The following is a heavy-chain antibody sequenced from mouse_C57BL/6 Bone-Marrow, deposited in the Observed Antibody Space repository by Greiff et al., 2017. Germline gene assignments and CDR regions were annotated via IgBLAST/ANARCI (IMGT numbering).Heavy chain of an antibody. J-gene: IGHJ4*01. Sequence: VQLQQPGAELVRPGSSVKLSCKASGYTFTSYWMDWVKRRPGQGLEWIGNIYPSDSETHYNQKFKDKATLTVDKSSSTAYMQLSSLTSEDSAVYYCARSFGWYYYGSSYYAMDYWGQGTSVTGSS. CDR1: GYTFTSYW. D-gene: IGHD1-1*01. V-gene: IGHV1-61*01. CDR3: ARSFGWYYYGSSYYAMDY. CDR2: IYPSDSET.